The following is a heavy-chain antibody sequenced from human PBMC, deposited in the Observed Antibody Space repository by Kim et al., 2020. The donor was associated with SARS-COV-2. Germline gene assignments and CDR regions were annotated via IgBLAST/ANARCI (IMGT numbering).Heavy chain of an antibody. J-gene: IGHJ6*02. V-gene: IGHV4-59*01. Sequence: SETLSLTCSVSGASISSYYWSWIRQPPGKGLEWIGYVFYTGSTKYNPSLKSRVTISLHTSKNQLSLKLSSVTAADTAVYYCARDLVQHHFPYYYGMDVWGHGTTVTVSS. CDR1: GASISSYY. CDR3: ARDLVQHHFPYYYGMDV. CDR2: VFYTGST. D-gene: IGHD1-1*01.